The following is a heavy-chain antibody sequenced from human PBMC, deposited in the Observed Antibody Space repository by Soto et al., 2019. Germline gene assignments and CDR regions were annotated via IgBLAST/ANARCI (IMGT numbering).Heavy chain of an antibody. Sequence: QLQLQESGPGLVKPSETLSLTCTVSGGSISSSSYYWGWIRQPPGKGLEWIGSIYYSGSTDYNPSLMCRVTIAVDTSKNQFSLKLSSVTAADTAVYYCARLTEGVDGPRIYWFDPWGQGTLVTVSS. CDR2: IYYSGST. CDR3: ARLTEGVDGPRIYWFDP. J-gene: IGHJ5*02. D-gene: IGHD2-15*01. CDR1: GGSISSSSYY. V-gene: IGHV4-39*01.